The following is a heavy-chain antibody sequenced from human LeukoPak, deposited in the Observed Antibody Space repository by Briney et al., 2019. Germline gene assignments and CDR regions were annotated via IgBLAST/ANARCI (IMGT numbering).Heavy chain of an antibody. CDR3: ARATIPSRVVDIDY. CDR2: IKGDGSST. Sequence: PGGSLRLSCAVSGFTFSSYWMHWVRQAPGKGLVWVSRIKGDGSSTKYADSVKGRFTISRDNAKNTLYLQMNSLRAEDTAVYYCARATIPSRVVDIDYWGQGTLVTVSS. CDR1: GFTFSSYW. J-gene: IGHJ4*02. D-gene: IGHD3-22*01. V-gene: IGHV3-74*03.